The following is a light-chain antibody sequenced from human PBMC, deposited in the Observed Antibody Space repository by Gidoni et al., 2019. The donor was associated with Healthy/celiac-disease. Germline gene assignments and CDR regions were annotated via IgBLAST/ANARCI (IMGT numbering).Light chain of an antibody. CDR3: QQTYSIAT. V-gene: IGKV1-39*01. J-gene: IGKJ5*01. Sequence: QSGVPSRISGSGSGTDFTLTISSLQPEDFATYYCQQTYSIATFXQXTRLEIK.